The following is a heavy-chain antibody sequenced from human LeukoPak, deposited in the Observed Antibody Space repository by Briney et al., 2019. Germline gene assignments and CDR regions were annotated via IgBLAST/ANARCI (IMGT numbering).Heavy chain of an antibody. CDR3: ARSIVVVPATRVTYYMDV. D-gene: IGHD2-2*01. V-gene: IGHV4-4*07. J-gene: IGHJ6*03. CDR1: GDSISNYY. Sequence: SETLSLTCSVSGDSISNYYWSWIRQPAGKGLEWIGRIYTSGSTSYNPSLKSRVTTSVDKSKNQFSLKLSSVTAADTAVYYCARSIVVVPATRVTYYMDVWGKGTTVTVSS. CDR2: IYTSGST.